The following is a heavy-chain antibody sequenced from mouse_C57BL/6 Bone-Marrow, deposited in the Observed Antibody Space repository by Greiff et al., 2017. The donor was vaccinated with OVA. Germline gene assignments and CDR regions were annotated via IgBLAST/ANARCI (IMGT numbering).Heavy chain of an antibody. D-gene: IGHD2-5*01. CDR1: GYTFTSYW. CDR2: LSPGNSDT. V-gene: IGHV1-5*01. Sequence: VQLQQSGTVLARPGASVKMSCKTSGYTFTSYWMHWVKQRPGQGLEWIGALSPGNSDTSYNQKFKGTAKLTAVTSASTAYMELSSLTNEDSAVYYCTRKNHYYSNFLFDYWGQGTTLTVSS. J-gene: IGHJ2*01. CDR3: TRKNHYYSNFLFDY.